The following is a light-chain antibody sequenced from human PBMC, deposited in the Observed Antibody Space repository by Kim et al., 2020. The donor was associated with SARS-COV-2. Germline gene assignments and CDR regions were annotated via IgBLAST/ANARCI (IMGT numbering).Light chain of an antibody. Sequence: RATSNCKSRQSVFHSPNSKYYLAWYQQNSGQPPKLLIYWASTRESGVPDRFSGCGSGTDFSLTITSLQAEDVAVYFCHQYATFPYSFGQGTRLEI. J-gene: IGKJ2*03. CDR1: QSVFHSPNSKYY. CDR2: WAS. V-gene: IGKV4-1*01. CDR3: HQYATFPYS.